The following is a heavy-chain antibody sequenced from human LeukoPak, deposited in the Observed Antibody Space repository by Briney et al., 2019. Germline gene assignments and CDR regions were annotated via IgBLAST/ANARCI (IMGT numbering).Heavy chain of an antibody. CDR1: GFTFSSYA. V-gene: IGHV3-23*01. J-gene: IGHJ4*02. CDR3: AKDRWTTLPAYFDY. CDR2: ISGLGDST. Sequence: PGGSLRLSCAASGFTFSSYAMNWVRQAPGRGLEWVSGISGLGDSTYYADSVKGRFTISRDNSKNTLSLQMNSLRAEDTAVYYCAKDRWTTLPAYFDYWGQGTLVTVSS. D-gene: IGHD2-15*01.